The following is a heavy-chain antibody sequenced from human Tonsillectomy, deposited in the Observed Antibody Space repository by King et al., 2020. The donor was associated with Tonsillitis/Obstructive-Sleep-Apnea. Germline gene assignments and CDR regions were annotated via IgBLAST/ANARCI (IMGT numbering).Heavy chain of an antibody. J-gene: IGHJ3*02. CDR1: GFTLTELS. D-gene: IGHD4-17*01. Sequence: QLAQSGAEVKKPGASVKVSCKVSGFTLTELSMHWVRQAPGKGLEWMGAFDPEDGETISAQNFQGRVTMTEDTSTDTAYMELSSLRSEDTAVYYCATDPYHYADDAFDIWGQGTMVTVSS. CDR3: ATDPYHYADDAFDI. V-gene: IGHV1-24*01. CDR2: FDPEDGET.